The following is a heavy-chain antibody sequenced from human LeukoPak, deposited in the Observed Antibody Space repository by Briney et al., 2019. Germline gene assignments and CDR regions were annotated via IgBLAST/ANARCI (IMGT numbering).Heavy chain of an antibody. CDR3: ARDFCSGGSCYPDAFDI. V-gene: IGHV3-33*01. J-gene: IGHJ3*02. CDR2: IWYDGTNT. Sequence: GGSLRLSCAASGFTFSSYGMHWVRQAPGKGLEWVAGIWYDGTNTYYADSVKGRFTISRDNSENTLNLQMNSLRAEDTAVYYCARDFCSGGSCYPDAFDIWGQGTMVTVSS. CDR1: GFTFSSYG. D-gene: IGHD2-15*01.